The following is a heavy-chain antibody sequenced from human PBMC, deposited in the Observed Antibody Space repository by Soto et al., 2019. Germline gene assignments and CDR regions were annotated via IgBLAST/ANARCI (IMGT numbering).Heavy chain of an antibody. Sequence: QVQLVQSGAEVKKPGASVKVSCKASGYNFISYSISWVRQAPGQGLEWMGRITAYNGNANYAQKFQGRVTMTTDTSTNPAYMELRSLGSDDTAVFYCVGDDQFPRYDCSSADSGAYLGMDVWGQGTTVTVT. J-gene: IGHJ6*02. CDR2: ITAYNGNA. CDR3: VGDDQFPRYDCSSADSGAYLGMDV. CDR1: GYNFISYS. D-gene: IGHD3-3*01. V-gene: IGHV1-18*01.